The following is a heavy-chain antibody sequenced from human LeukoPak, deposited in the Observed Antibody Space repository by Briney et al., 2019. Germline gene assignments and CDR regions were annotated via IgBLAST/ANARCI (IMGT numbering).Heavy chain of an antibody. J-gene: IGHJ4*02. CDR3: AKPSYYYDSSGYYLPFDY. CDR1: GFTFSSYG. Sequence: GGSLRLSCAASGFTFSSYGMHWVRQAPGKGLEWVAFIRYDGSNKYYADSVKGRFTISRDNSKNTLYLQMNSLRAEDTAVYYCAKPSYYYDSSGYYLPFDYWGQGTLVTVSS. V-gene: IGHV3-30*02. D-gene: IGHD3-22*01. CDR2: IRYDGSNK.